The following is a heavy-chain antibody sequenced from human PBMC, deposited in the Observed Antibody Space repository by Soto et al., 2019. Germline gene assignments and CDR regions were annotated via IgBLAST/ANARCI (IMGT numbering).Heavy chain of an antibody. J-gene: IGHJ4*02. CDR2: INPAGGST. CDR3: GRVYRTYYDALTGLWGGHFDS. V-gene: IGHV1-46*03. CDR1: GYSFSNNY. Sequence: QVQLVQSGAEEKQPGASVKVSCKASGYSFSNNYVVWVRQAPGQGLEWMGVINPAGGSTTYAQKFQDRVTMTRDTSTSTVYIELTSLISEDTAVFYCGRVYRTYYDALTGLWGGHFDSWGQGTQVTVSS. D-gene: IGHD3-9*01.